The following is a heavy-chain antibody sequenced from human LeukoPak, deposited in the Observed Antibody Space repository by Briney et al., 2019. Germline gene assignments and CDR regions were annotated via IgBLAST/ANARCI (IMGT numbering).Heavy chain of an antibody. V-gene: IGHV4-61*02. Sequence: KSSETLSLTCTVSGGSISSGSYYWSWIRQPAGKGLEWIGRIYTSGSTNYNPSLKSRVTISVDTSKNQFSLKLSSVTAADTAVYYCARDLDDYYDSSEHWFDSWGQGTLVTVSS. CDR1: GGSISSGSYY. CDR2: IYTSGST. J-gene: IGHJ5*01. CDR3: ARDLDDYYDSSEHWFDS. D-gene: IGHD3-22*01.